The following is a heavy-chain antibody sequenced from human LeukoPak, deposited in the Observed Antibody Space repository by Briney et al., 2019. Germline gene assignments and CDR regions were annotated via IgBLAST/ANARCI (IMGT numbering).Heavy chain of an antibody. CDR1: GFSFSDEY. Sequence: PGGSLRLSCAASGFSFSDEYMSWIRQAPGQGLEWISYISASGSYTNYADFVKGRFTISRDNAKNTLYLQMNSLRVEDTGVYYCARDTPEVGIDYWGQGSLVTVSS. D-gene: IGHD7-27*01. CDR2: ISASGSYT. V-gene: IGHV3-11*06. J-gene: IGHJ4*02. CDR3: ARDTPEVGIDY.